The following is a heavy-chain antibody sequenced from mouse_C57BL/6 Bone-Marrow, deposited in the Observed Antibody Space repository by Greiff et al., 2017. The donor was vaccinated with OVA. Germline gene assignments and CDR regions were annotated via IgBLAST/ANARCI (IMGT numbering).Heavy chain of an antibody. CDR1: GYTFTSYG. CDR2: IYPRSGNT. CDR3: ARSGGY. V-gene: IGHV1-81*01. J-gene: IGHJ2*01. D-gene: IGHD3-1*01. Sequence: VQLVEPGAELARPGASVKLSCKASGYTFTSYGISWVKQRTGQGLEWIGEIYPRSGNTYYNEKFKGKATLTADKSSSTAYMELRSLTSEDSAVYFCARSGGYWGQGTTLTVSS.